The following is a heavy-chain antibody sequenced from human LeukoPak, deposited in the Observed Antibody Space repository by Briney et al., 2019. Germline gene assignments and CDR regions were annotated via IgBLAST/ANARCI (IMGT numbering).Heavy chain of an antibody. D-gene: IGHD3-10*01. V-gene: IGHV3-48*01. Sequence: GGSLRLSCAASGFTFSSYSMNWVRQAPGKGLEWISFISSSGSPIYYAGSVTGRFTISRDNGKNSLYLQMNSLRAEDTAVYYCARIGDPMGYWGQGTLVTVSS. CDR2: ISSSGSPI. J-gene: IGHJ4*02. CDR1: GFTFSSYS. CDR3: ARIGDPMGY.